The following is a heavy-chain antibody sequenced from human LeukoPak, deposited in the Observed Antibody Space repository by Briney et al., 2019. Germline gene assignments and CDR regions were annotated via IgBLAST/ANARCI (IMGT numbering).Heavy chain of an antibody. CDR1: GFTFSGFW. CDR3: ARSSYSSSSSV. V-gene: IGHV3-7*03. J-gene: IGHJ3*01. D-gene: IGHD6-6*01. Sequence: GGSLRLSCAVSGFTFSGFWMSWSRQAPGKGLEWVASINSDGSEGYYADVVKGRFTISRDNAKNSLYLQTNSLRAEDTAVYYCARSSYSSSSSVWGQGTMVTVSS. CDR2: INSDGSEG.